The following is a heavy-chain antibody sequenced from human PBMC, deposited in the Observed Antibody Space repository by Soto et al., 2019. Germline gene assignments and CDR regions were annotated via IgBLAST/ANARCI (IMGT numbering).Heavy chain of an antibody. CDR2: INPNSGGT. J-gene: IGHJ6*02. Sequence: ASVKVSCKASGYTFTGYYMHWVRQAPGQGLEWMGWINPNSGGTNYAQKFQGRVTMTRDTSISTAYMELSRLRSDDMAVYYCARSYGGNSNYYYYYGMDVWGQGTTVTVSS. CDR1: GYTFTGYY. V-gene: IGHV1-2*02. CDR3: ARSYGGNSNYYYYYGMDV. D-gene: IGHD4-17*01.